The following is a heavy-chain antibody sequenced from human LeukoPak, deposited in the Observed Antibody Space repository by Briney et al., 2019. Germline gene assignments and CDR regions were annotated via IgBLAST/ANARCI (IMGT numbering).Heavy chain of an antibody. CDR3: ARREDGYNAHRTFDI. Sequence: PSETLSLTCTVSGGSISSNNYYWGWIRQPPGKGLEWIGSIYYSGSTYYNPSLKSRCTISVDTSKNQFSLKLSSVTAADTAVYYCARREDGYNAHRTFDIWGQGTMVTVSS. J-gene: IGHJ3*02. D-gene: IGHD5-24*01. CDR2: IYYSGST. V-gene: IGHV4-39*01. CDR1: GGSISSNNYY.